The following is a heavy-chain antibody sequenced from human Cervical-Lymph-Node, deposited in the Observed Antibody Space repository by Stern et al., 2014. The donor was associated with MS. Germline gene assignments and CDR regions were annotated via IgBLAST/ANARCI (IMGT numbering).Heavy chain of an antibody. CDR1: GSTLTDFF. J-gene: IGHJ4*02. CDR2: FDHEGGET. D-gene: IGHD3-10*01. V-gene: IGHV1-24*01. CDR3: ATDYNY. Sequence: VQMVQSGAEVKKPGASVKVSCKGSGSTLTDFFMNWVRQPPGKGLEWMGGFDHEGGETITAQKFKGRVTMNEDTSTDTAYMELSSLRSDDTAVYYCATDYNYWGQGTLVTVSS.